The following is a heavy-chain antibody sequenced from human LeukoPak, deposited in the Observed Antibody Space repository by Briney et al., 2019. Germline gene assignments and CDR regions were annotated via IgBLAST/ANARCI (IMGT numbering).Heavy chain of an antibody. D-gene: IGHD3-16*01. J-gene: IGHJ6*02. CDR1: AGSIRSSSW. V-gene: IGHV4-4*02. CDR3: ARQQGEQQGRDYYFNGLDV. Sequence: SETLSLTCSVSAGSIRSSSWWSWVRQSPVKGLEWIGEIYLCGTTNYNPSLKSRVTMSVDRSKNQFSLKLSSVTAADTAVYYCARQQGEQQGRDYYFNGLDVWGPGTTVIVSS. CDR2: IYLCGTT.